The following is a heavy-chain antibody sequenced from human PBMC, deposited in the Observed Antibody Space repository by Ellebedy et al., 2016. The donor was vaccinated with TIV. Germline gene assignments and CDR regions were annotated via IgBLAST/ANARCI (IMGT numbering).Heavy chain of an antibody. V-gene: IGHV3-21*01. D-gene: IGHD6-13*01. CDR2: ITGSSSYM. J-gene: IGHJ4*02. CDR1: GFTFSNYS. CDR3: SRGIAAVMY. Sequence: GESLKISCAASGFTFSNYSMNWVRQAPGKGLEWVSSITGSSSYMFYADSVKGRFTISRDTAKNALYLQMNSLRAEDTAVYYCSRGIAAVMYWGQGTLVTVSS.